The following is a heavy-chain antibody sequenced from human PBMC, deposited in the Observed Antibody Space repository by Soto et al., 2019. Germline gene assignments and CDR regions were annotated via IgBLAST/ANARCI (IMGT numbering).Heavy chain of an antibody. CDR1: GFTFSNFA. Sequence: AGGSLRLSCAASGFTFSNFAMSLVRQAPGKGLEWVSAISGSGTSKYDADSVKGRFSISRDNSKNTLYLQMNSLRAEDTAVYYCAKDRKSGSGWYWDYWGQGTLVTVSS. CDR3: AKDRKSGSGWYWDY. CDR2: ISGSGTSK. D-gene: IGHD6-19*01. J-gene: IGHJ4*02. V-gene: IGHV3-23*01.